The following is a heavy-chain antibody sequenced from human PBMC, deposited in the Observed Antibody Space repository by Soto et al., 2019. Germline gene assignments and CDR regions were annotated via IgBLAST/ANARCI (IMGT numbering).Heavy chain of an antibody. CDR3: AKDLLVYARGGGRGVFDY. CDR2: ISGSGGST. Sequence: EVQLLESGGGLVQPGGSLRLSCAASGFTFSSYAMSWVRQAPGKGLEWVSAISGSGGSTYYADAVKGRFTISRDNSKNTRYLQMNSLKAEDTAVYDGAKDLLVYARGGGRGVFDYWGQGTLVTVSS. V-gene: IGHV3-23*01. J-gene: IGHJ4*02. D-gene: IGHD2-8*01. CDR1: GFTFSSYA.